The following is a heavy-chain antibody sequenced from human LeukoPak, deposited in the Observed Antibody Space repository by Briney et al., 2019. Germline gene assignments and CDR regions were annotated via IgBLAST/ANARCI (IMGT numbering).Heavy chain of an antibody. CDR2: ISGSGGST. Sequence: RPGGSLRLSCAASGFTFSSYAMSWVRQAPGKGLEWVSAISGSGGSTYYADSVKGRFTISRDNSKNTLYLQMNSLRAEDTAVYYCAKDLNFDYGGNSWGQGTLVTVSS. V-gene: IGHV3-23*01. D-gene: IGHD4-23*01. J-gene: IGHJ4*02. CDR1: GFTFSSYA. CDR3: AKDLNFDYGGNS.